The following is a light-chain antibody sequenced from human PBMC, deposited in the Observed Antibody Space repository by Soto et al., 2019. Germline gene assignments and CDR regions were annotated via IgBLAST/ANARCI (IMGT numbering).Light chain of an antibody. CDR1: QSVLYSSNNKNS. J-gene: IGKJ1*01. CDR2: WAS. V-gene: IGKV4-1*01. Sequence: DIVMTQSPDSLAVSLGERATINCKSSQSVLYSSNNKNSVAWYQQKPGQPPQLLIYWASTRESGVPDRFSGSDSGKCFTLTISRLQDEVVADYYRQHYYTTRWT. CDR3: QHYYTTRWT.